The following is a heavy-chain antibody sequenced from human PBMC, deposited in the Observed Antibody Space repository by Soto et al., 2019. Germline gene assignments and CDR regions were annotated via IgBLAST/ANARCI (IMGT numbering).Heavy chain of an antibody. CDR3: TTDLNVLRFLEWLPTDY. D-gene: IGHD3-3*01. CDR2: IKSKTDGGPT. Sequence: EVQLVESGGGLVKPGGSLRLSCAASGFTFSNAWMSWVRQAPGKGLEWVGRIKSKTDGGPTDYAAPVKGRFTISRDDSKNTLYLQMNSLKTEDTAVYYCTTDLNVLRFLEWLPTDYWGQGTLVTVSS. J-gene: IGHJ4*02. V-gene: IGHV3-15*01. CDR1: GFTFSNAW.